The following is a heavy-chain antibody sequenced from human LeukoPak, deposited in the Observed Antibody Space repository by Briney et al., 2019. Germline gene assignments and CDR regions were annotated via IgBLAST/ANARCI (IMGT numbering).Heavy chain of an antibody. J-gene: IGHJ6*02. CDR3: ARHERSPTPYYYYGMDV. CDR2: IYYSGST. D-gene: IGHD5-24*01. Sequence: PSETLSLTCTVSGGSISSSSYYWGWIRQPPGKGLEWIGSIYYSGSTYYNPSLKSRVTISVDTSKNQFSLKLSSVTAADTAVYYCARHERSPTPYYYYGMDVWGQGTTVTVSS. CDR1: GGSISSSSYY. V-gene: IGHV4-39*01.